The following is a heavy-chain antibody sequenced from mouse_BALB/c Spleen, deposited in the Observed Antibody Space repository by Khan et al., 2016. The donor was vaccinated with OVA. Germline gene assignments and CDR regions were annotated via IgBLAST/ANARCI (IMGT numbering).Heavy chain of an antibody. V-gene: IGHV1-7*01. CDR3: ARERIDY. CDR2: INPSSGYT. CDR1: GYTFSTYW. Sequence: QVQLKQSGAELAKPGASVTMSCKASGYTFSTYWIHWVKQRPGQGLEWIGYINPSSGYTYYNQRFNDKATLTADKSSSTAYMQLSSLTSEDSAVYYCARERIDYWGQGTTLTVSS. J-gene: IGHJ2*01.